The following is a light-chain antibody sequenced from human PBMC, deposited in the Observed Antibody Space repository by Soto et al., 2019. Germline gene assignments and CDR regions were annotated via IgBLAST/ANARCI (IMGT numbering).Light chain of an antibody. V-gene: IGLV2-14*01. J-gene: IGLJ2*01. Sequence: QSVLTQPASVSGSPGQSITISCTGTSSDVGGYNYVSWYQQHPGKAPKLMICEVSNRPSGVSNRFSGSKSGNTASLTISGLQAEDEADYYCSSYTSSSTLGVIFGGGTQLTVL. CDR3: SSYTSSSTLGVI. CDR1: SSDVGGYNY. CDR2: EVS.